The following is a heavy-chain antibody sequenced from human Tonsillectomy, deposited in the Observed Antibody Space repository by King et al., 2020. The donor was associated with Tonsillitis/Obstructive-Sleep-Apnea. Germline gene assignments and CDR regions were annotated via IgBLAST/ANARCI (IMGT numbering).Heavy chain of an antibody. CDR2: LSDIGGST. CDR1: GFTFSSYA. Sequence: VQLVESGGGLVQPGGSLRLSCAASGFTFSSYAMSWVRQAPGKGLEGVSALSDIGGSTYYADSVKGRFTISRDNSKSTLYLQMNSLRAEDTAGYYCAKGGEMATITNYFDYWGQGTLVTVSS. J-gene: IGHJ4*02. CDR3: AKGGEMATITNYFDY. D-gene: IGHD5-24*01. V-gene: IGHV3-23*04.